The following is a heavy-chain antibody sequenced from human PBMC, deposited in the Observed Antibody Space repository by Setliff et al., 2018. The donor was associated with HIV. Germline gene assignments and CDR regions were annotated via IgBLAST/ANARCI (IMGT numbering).Heavy chain of an antibody. J-gene: IGHJ4*02. V-gene: IGHV4-4*07. CDR2: IYSTGDT. D-gene: IGHD3-22*01. CDR1: GGSIGGYS. Sequence: SETLSLTCSVSGGSIGGYSWSWIRQPPGKGLEWVGHIYSTGDTNYNPSLKSRVTLSADTSKNQLSLSLTSVTAADTAVYYCARVRLTMIMMVDYFDQWGQGTLVTVSS. CDR3: ARVRLTMIMMVDYFDQ.